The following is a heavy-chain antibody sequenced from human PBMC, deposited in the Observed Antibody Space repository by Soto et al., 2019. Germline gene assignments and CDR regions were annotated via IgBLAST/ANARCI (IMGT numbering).Heavy chain of an antibody. J-gene: IGHJ4*02. D-gene: IGHD6-19*01. CDR1: GFTFSSYA. Sequence: GGSLRLSCAASGFTFSSYAMTWVRQAPGKGLEWVSVISSSGGSTYSADSVKGRFTISRDNSKNTLYLQMNSLRAEDTAVYYCAKVGSGAWYHNSYFDSWGQGTLVTVSS. CDR2: ISSSGGST. CDR3: AKVGSGAWYHNSYFDS. V-gene: IGHV3-23*01.